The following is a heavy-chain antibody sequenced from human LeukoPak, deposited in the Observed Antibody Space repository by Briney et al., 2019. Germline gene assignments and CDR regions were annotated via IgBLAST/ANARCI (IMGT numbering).Heavy chain of an antibody. Sequence: GGSLRLSCAASGFTFSSYSMNWVRQAPGKGLEWVSSISSSSSYIYYADSVKGRFTIPRDNAKNSLYLQMNSLRAEDTAVYYCAHGHSSGYYSVYWGQGTLVTVSS. D-gene: IGHD3-22*01. V-gene: IGHV3-21*01. CDR3: AHGHSSGYYSVY. J-gene: IGHJ4*02. CDR2: ISSSSSYI. CDR1: GFTFSSYS.